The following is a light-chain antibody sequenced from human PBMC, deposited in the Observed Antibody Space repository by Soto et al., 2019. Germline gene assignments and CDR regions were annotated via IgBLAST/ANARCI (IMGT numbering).Light chain of an antibody. CDR1: QDISNY. CDR2: DAS. CDR3: QQYDNLIT. J-gene: IGKJ5*01. Sequence: DIQMTQSPSSLSASVGDRVTITCQASQDISNYLNWYQRKPGKVPKLLIYDASNLETGVPSRFSGSGSGTYFTFTISSLQPEDIATYYCQQYDNLITFGQGTRLEMK. V-gene: IGKV1-33*01.